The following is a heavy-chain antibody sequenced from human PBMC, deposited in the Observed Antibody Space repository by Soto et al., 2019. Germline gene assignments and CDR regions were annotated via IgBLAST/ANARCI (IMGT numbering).Heavy chain of an antibody. CDR1: GGSISSGGYS. V-gene: IGHV4-30-2*01. CDR2: IYHSGST. CDR3: ARGRIDSGSHDY. D-gene: IGHD1-26*01. Sequence: SETLSLTCAVSGGSISSGGYSWSWIRQPPGKGLEWIGYIYHSGSTYYNPSLKSRVTISVDRSKNQFSLKLSSVTAADTAVYYCARGRIDSGSHDYWGQGTLVTVSS. J-gene: IGHJ4*02.